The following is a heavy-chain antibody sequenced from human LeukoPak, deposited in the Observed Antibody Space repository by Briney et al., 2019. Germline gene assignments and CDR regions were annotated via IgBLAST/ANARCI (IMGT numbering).Heavy chain of an antibody. Sequence: GGSLRLSCAASGFTFSSYAMHWVRQPPGKGLEWVAVISYDGRNKYYADSVKGRFTISRDTSKNTLYLQMNSLRAEDTAVYYCARWGGYSSSSTYYFDYWGQGTLVTVSS. V-gene: IGHV3-30*01. CDR1: GFTFSSYA. D-gene: IGHD6-6*01. CDR2: ISYDGRNK. J-gene: IGHJ4*02. CDR3: ARWGGYSSSSTYYFDY.